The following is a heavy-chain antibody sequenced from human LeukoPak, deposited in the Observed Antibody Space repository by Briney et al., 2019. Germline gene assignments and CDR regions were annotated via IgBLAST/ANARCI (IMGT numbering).Heavy chain of an antibody. J-gene: IGHJ4*02. Sequence: PGRSLRLSCAASGFILSSYGMHWVRQAPGKGLEWVAVISYDGSNKYYADSVKGRFTISRDNSKNTLYLQMNSLSADDTAVYYCAKDSYLVIKYYFDYWGQGTLVTVSS. D-gene: IGHD3-9*01. CDR2: ISYDGSNK. CDR1: GFILSSYG. V-gene: IGHV3-30*18. CDR3: AKDSYLVIKYYFDY.